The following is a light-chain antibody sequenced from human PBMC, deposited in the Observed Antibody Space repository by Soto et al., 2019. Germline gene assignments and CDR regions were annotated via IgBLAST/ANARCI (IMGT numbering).Light chain of an antibody. CDR3: QQRSSWPRT. CDR2: DAS. CDR1: QSVSSY. V-gene: IGKV3-11*01. Sequence: EIVLTQSPATLSLSPGERATLSCRASQSVSSYLAWYQQKPGQTPRLLIYDASNRATGIPARFSGSGSGTDFTLTISSLEPADFAVYYCQQRSSWPRTFGQGTNLEIK. J-gene: IGKJ2*01.